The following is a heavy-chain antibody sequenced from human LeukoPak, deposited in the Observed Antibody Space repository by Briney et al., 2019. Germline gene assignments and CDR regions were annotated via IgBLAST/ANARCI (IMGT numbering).Heavy chain of an antibody. Sequence: GGSLRLSCAASGFTVSTNCMTWVRQAPGKGLEWVSTIYSGGTTYYADSVMGRFTISRHNSRNTLYLQMNSLRAEDTAVYYCARDPNFRISYGFGTFDIRGQGTMVTVSS. CDR2: IYSGGTT. CDR3: ARDPNFRISYGFGTFDI. V-gene: IGHV3-53*04. J-gene: IGHJ3*02. CDR1: GFTVSTNC. D-gene: IGHD5-18*01.